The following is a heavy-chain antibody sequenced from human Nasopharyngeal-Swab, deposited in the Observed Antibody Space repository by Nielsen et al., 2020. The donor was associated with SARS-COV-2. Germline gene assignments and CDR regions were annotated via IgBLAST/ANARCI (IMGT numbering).Heavy chain of an antibody. Sequence: SETLSLTCTVSGGSISSTSYYWGWIRQPPGKGLEWIGSMSYSGSTYYTPSLKSRVTISVDTSKNQLSLKLSSVTAADTAVYYCAGLSRGYSSGFDIWGQGTMVTVSS. CDR3: AGLSRGYSSGFDI. CDR2: MSYSGST. D-gene: IGHD6-19*01. J-gene: IGHJ3*02. CDR1: GGSISSTSYY. V-gene: IGHV4-39*01.